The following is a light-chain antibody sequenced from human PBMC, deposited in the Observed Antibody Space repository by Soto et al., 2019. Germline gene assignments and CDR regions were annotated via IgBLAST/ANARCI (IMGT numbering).Light chain of an antibody. V-gene: IGLV2-23*02. CDR1: SSDVGGYNL. Sequence: QSVLTQPASVSGSPGQSITISCTGTSSDVGGYNLVSWYQHYPGKAPQLIIFDVTKRPSGVSSRFSGSKSGNTASLTISGLQAEDEAEYFCCSYAGSSFRVLGGGTKVTVL. CDR2: DVT. J-gene: IGLJ3*02. CDR3: CSYAGSSFRV.